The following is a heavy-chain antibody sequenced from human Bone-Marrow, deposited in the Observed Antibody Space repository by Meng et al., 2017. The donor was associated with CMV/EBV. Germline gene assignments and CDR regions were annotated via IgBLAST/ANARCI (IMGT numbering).Heavy chain of an antibody. CDR1: GFTFSSYS. Sequence: GGSLRLSCAASGFTFSSYSMNWVRQAPGKGLEWVSSISSSSSYIYYADSVKGRFTISRDNAKNSLYLQMNSLRAEDTAVYYCASVPGGGYNLNYWGQGTLATVPS. J-gene: IGHJ4*02. CDR3: ASVPGGGYNLNY. D-gene: IGHD5-24*01. CDR2: ISSSSSYI. V-gene: IGHV3-21*01.